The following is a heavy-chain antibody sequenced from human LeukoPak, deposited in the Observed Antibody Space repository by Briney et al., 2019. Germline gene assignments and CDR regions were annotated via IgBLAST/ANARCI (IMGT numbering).Heavy chain of an antibody. V-gene: IGHV3-7*05. CDR3: ARASDPWLQLT. CDR2: IKQDRSEK. CDR1: GFTFSNYW. Sequence: GGTLRLSCAASGFTFSNYWMIWVRQAPGKGLEWVGSIKQDRSEKRYADSVRGRFTISRDNAQTSLYLQMNSLRAEDTAVYYCARASDPWLQLTWGQGTLVTLST. D-gene: IGHD5-24*01. J-gene: IGHJ5*02.